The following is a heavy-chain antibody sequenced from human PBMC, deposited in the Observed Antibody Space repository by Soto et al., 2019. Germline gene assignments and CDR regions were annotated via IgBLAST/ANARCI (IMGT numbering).Heavy chain of an antibody. Sequence: PGGSLRLSCAASGFTFSSYAMSWVRQAPGKGLEWVSAISGSGGSTYYADSVKGRFTISRDNSKNTLYLQMNSLRAEDTAVYYCATSRKGYCSGGSCYYDYWGQGTLVTVSS. CDR2: ISGSGGST. D-gene: IGHD2-15*01. CDR1: GFTFSSYA. J-gene: IGHJ4*02. CDR3: ATSRKGYCSGGSCYYDY. V-gene: IGHV3-23*01.